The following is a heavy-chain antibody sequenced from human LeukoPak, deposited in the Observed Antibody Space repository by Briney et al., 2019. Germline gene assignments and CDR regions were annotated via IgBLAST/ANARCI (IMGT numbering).Heavy chain of an antibody. J-gene: IGHJ4*02. CDR2: IRGSGGST. D-gene: IGHD3-10*01. Sequence: GGSLRLSCAASGFTFSSYAMSWVRQAPGKGLEWVSAIRGSGGSTYYADSVKGRFTISRDNSKNTLYLQMNSLRAEDTAVYYCANPARGLLWFGELFSYWGQGTLVTVSS. CDR3: ANPARGLLWFGELFSY. CDR1: GFTFSSYA. V-gene: IGHV3-23*01.